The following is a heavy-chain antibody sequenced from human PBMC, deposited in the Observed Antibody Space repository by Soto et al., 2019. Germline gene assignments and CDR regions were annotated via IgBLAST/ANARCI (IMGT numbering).Heavy chain of an antibody. CDR3: AKDEGRSGYYGEALDP. CDR1: GFNFNSYG. D-gene: IGHD5-12*01. J-gene: IGHJ5*02. CDR2: VSYDESDK. V-gene: IGHV3-30*18. Sequence: GGSLRLSCAACGFNFNSYGIHWVRQAPCKGLEWLAIVSYDESDKTYAASVRGRFTISRDNSKNTLYLQMNSLRLGDTAVYYCAKDEGRSGYYGEALDPWGQVTLVTVCS.